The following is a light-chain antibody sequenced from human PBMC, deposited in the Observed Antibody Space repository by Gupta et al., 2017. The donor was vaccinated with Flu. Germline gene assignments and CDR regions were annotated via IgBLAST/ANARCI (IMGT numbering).Light chain of an antibody. CDR3: QSYDSSLSGFYV. J-gene: IGLJ1*01. V-gene: IGLV1-40*01. CDR2: GNS. CDR1: SSNIGAGYD. Sequence: QSVLPQPPSVSGAPGLRVTISCTGRSSNIGAGYDVHWYQQLPGTAPKLLLYGNSNRPSGVPDRFSGSKSGTSASLAITGLQAEDEADYYCQSYDSSLSGFYVFGTGTKVTVL.